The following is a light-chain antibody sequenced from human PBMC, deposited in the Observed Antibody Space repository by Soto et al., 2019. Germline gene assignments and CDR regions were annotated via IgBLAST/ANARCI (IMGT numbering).Light chain of an antibody. CDR1: QSIGSW. CDR2: KAS. J-gene: IGKJ1*01. CDR3: QHYNSYSEA. Sequence: DIQMTQSPSTLSASVGDRVTITCRASQSIGSWLAWHQKKPGKDPKLLIYKASTLETGVPSRFSGSGSGTEFNLTISRLQPDDFATYYCQHYNSYSEAFGQGTKVDIK. V-gene: IGKV1-5*03.